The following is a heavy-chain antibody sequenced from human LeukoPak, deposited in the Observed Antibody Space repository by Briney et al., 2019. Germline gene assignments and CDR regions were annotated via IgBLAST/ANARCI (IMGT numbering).Heavy chain of an antibody. CDR1: GYTFSTYP. V-gene: IGHV7-4-1*02. J-gene: IGHJ4*02. D-gene: IGHD3-22*01. CDR2: INTNTGSP. Sequence: ASVTVSCTASGYTFSTYPMNWVRQAPGQGLEWMGWINTNTGSPTYAQGLTGRFVFSLDTSVSTAFLQINSLKAEDTALYYCVRGIDTTGFFHYWGQGTLGNLSS. CDR3: VRGIDTTGFFHY.